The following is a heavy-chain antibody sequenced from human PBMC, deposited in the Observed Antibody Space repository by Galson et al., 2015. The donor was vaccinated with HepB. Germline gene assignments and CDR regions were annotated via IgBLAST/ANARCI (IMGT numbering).Heavy chain of an antibody. J-gene: IGHJ2*01. V-gene: IGHV1-18*01. Sequence: GLEGMGWISAYNGNTNYAQKLQGRVXMTTDTSTSTAYMELXSLRSDDTAVYYCARDLWADTAMVKGGNWYFDLWGRGXLXXVSS. CDR2: ISAYNGNT. CDR3: ARDLWADTAMVKGGNWYFDL. D-gene: IGHD5-18*01.